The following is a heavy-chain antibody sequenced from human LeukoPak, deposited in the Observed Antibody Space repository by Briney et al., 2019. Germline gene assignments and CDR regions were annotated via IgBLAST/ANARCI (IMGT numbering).Heavy chain of an antibody. D-gene: IGHD6-13*01. CDR2: ISYDGSET. J-gene: IGHJ4*02. CDR1: GFTFSSYG. V-gene: IGHV3-30*03. Sequence: GGSLRLSCAASGFTFSSYGMHWVRQAPGKGLEWVAVISYDGSETHYVDSVRGRFTISRDNAKNSLYLQMNTLRAEDTAVYYCASPPSLGYWGQGTLVTVSS. CDR3: ASPPSLGY.